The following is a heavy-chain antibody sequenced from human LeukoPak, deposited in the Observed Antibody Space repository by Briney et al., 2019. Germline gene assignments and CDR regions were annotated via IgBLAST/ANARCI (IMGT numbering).Heavy chain of an antibody. D-gene: IGHD3-10*01. V-gene: IGHV3-23*01. CDR1: GFTFSSYS. J-gene: IGHJ4*02. CDR2: ISGSGGST. CDR3: AKSYYKSGSYYSYFDY. Sequence: GGSLRLSCAASGFTFSSYSMNWVRQAPGKGLEWVSGISGSGGSTYYADSVKGRFTISRDNSKNTLYLQMNSLRAEDTAVYYCAKSYYKSGSYYSYFDYWGQGTLVTVSS.